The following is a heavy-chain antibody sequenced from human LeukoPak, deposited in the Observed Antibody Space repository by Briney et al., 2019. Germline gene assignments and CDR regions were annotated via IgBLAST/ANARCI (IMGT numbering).Heavy chain of an antibody. CDR3: ARDTDSSDTIPQY. CDR1: GGSISSYY. D-gene: IGHD3-22*01. V-gene: IGHV4-59*01. CDR2: IYYTGST. Sequence: PSETLSLTCTVSGGSISSYYWIWIRQPPGKGLEYIGYIYYTGSTNYNPSLKSRVTISLNTSKNQFSLTLTSMTAADTAVYYCARDTDSSDTIPQYWGQGTPVTVSS. J-gene: IGHJ4*02.